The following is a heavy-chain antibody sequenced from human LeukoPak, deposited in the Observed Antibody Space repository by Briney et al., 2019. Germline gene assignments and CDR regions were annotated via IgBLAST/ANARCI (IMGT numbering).Heavy chain of an antibody. J-gene: IGHJ4*02. D-gene: IGHD2-15*01. V-gene: IGHV3-23*01. CDR1: GFTFSSYA. Sequence: GGSLRLSCAASGFTFSSYAMSWVRQAPGKGLEWVSAISGSGGSTYYADSVKGRFTISRDNSKNTLYLQMNSLRAEDTTAYYCAKDATPLGYGSGGSCYSFDYWGQGTLVTVSS. CDR3: AKDATPLGYGSGGSCYSFDY. CDR2: ISGSGGST.